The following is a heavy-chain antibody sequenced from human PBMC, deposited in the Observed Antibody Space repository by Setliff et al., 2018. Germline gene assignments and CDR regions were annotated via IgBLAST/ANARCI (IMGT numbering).Heavy chain of an antibody. J-gene: IGHJ4*02. CDR1: GFSFANYA. CDR2: IRAGSDNI. D-gene: IGHD6-19*01. CDR3: AKNHLAGTPHVYFDY. Sequence: PGGSLRLSCAASGFSFANYAMHWVRQVPGKGLEWVSGIRAGSDNIAYADSVRGRFTISRDNAKKSVDLQMNSLRAEDTAVYYCAKNHLAGTPHVYFDYWGQGTLVTSPQ. V-gene: IGHV3-9*01.